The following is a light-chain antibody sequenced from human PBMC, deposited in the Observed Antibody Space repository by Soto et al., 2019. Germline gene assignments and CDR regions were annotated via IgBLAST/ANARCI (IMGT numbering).Light chain of an antibody. Sequence: DIQMTQSPSSLSASVWDRVTITCRTSQTINNWLNWYQQKPGKAPKLLIYGTSNLYNGVPSRFSGSGAGTDFTLTITSLQPDDFAVYYCQQSYNPPWTCGQGTKVEIK. J-gene: IGKJ1*01. CDR2: GTS. CDR3: QQSYNPPWT. CDR1: QTINNW. V-gene: IGKV1-39*01.